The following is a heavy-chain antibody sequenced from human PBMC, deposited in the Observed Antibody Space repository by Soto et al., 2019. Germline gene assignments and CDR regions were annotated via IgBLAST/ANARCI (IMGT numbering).Heavy chain of an antibody. J-gene: IGHJ3*02. CDR1: GFTFSSYA. CDR2: ISYDGSNK. D-gene: IGHD5-18*01. CDR3: ARDGEVDTLKLAFDI. Sequence: GGSLRLSCAASGFTFSSYAMHWVRQAPGKGLEWVAVISYDGSNKYYADSVKGRFTISRDNSKNTLYLQMNSLRAEDTAVYYCARDGEVDTLKLAFDIWGQGTMVTVSS. V-gene: IGHV3-30-3*01.